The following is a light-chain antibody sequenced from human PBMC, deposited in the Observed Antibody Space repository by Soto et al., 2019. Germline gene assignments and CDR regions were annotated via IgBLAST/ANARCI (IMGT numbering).Light chain of an antibody. V-gene: IGKV3-20*01. Sequence: DIVLTQSQGTLYLSPGEGATLSCMARQSISSNFLAWYQQKRGQAPSLLSHGASNRATGIPDRFSGSASETYFTLTISRLEPGDYAVYYCQQYGGSPRTFGQETKVQVK. CDR2: GAS. CDR1: QSISSNF. CDR3: QQYGGSPRT. J-gene: IGKJ1*01.